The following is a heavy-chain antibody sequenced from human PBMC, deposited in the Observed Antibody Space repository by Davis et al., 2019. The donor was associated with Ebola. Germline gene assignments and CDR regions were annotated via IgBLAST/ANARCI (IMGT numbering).Heavy chain of an antibody. V-gene: IGHV3-30-3*01. CDR2: ISVGGANE. Sequence: GESLKISCEASGFIFNRYPMHWVRQAPGKELEWVGVISVGGANEEQADSVKGRFIISRDNARNTLVLQMNSLRVEDTAVYYCVRPRLHFNTFDDWGQGTLVTVSS. CDR1: GFIFNRYP. J-gene: IGHJ4*02. CDR3: VRPRLHFNTFDD. D-gene: IGHD2-15*01.